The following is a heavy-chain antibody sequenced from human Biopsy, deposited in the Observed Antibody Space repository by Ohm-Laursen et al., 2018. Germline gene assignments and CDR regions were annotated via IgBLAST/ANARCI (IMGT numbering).Heavy chain of an antibody. CDR1: GDSISSYY. CDR3: ARDRGFYSDRTVPGYFDL. J-gene: IGHJ2*01. CDR2: VYYTGST. D-gene: IGHD3-22*01. V-gene: IGHV4-59*01. Sequence: GTLSLTCTVSGDSISSYYWSWIRQPPRQGLGRIGYVYYTGSTDYNPSLQSRVTISVDTSKNHFSLRLRSVTPADTAIYYCARDRGFYSDRTVPGYFDLWGRGTLVTVSP.